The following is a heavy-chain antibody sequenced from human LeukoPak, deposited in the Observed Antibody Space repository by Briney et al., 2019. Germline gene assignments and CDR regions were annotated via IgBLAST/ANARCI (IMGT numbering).Heavy chain of an antibody. CDR3: AHRTLAIVPASGTFDY. V-gene: IGHV2-5*02. CDR1: GFSRRTTGVG. Sequence: SGPTLVNPTQTLTLTCTFSGFSRRTTGVGVGWIRQPPGKALEWLALFYWDGDKTYSPSLKSRLSITKDISKNLVVLTLTNMDVVDTATYYRAHRTLAIVPASGTFDYWGQGILVTVSS. J-gene: IGHJ4*02. CDR2: FYWDGDK. D-gene: IGHD1-26*01.